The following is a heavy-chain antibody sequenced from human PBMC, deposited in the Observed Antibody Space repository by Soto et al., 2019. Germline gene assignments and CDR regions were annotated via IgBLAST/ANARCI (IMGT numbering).Heavy chain of an antibody. V-gene: IGHV3-23*01. D-gene: IGHD3-9*01. CDR1: GFIFASYA. Sequence: EVQLLESGGGLVQPGGSLRLSCAASGFIFASYAMTWVRQAPGKGLEWVSLISGSGGSTYYADSVKGRFTISRDNSKNTLFLQMNSLGADDTALYYCAKDRADNLYFDYWGQGTLVTVSS. CDR2: ISGSGGST. J-gene: IGHJ4*02. CDR3: AKDRADNLYFDY.